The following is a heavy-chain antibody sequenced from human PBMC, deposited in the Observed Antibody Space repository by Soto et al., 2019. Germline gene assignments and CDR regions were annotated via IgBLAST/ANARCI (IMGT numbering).Heavy chain of an antibody. V-gene: IGHV3-30-3*01. D-gene: IGHD3-22*01. CDR2: ISYDGSNK. CDR3: ARGDYYDSSGYLTRPFDY. CDR1: GFTFSSYA. J-gene: IGHJ4*02. Sequence: PGGSLRLSCSASGFTFSSYAMHWVRQAPGKGLEWVAVISYDGSNKYYADSVKGRFTISRDNSKNTLYLQMNSLRAEDTAVYYCARGDYYDSSGYLTRPFDYWGQGTLVTV.